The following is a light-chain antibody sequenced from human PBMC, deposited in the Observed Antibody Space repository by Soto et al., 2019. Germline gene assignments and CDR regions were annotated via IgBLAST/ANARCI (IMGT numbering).Light chain of an antibody. CDR2: EVS. V-gene: IGLV2-14*01. Sequence: QSALTQPVSVSGSPGQSITISCTGTSSDVGDYNYVSWYQQHPGKVPKLMIYEVSNRPSGVSNRFSGSKSGNTASLTISGLQAEDEADYYCSSYTSSSNVVFGGGTKVTVL. CDR3: SSYTSSSNVV. J-gene: IGLJ2*01. CDR1: SSDVGDYNY.